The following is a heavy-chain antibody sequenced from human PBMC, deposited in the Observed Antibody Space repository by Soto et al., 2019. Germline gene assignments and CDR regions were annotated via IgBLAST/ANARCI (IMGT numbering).Heavy chain of an antibody. V-gene: IGHV3-66*01. J-gene: IGHJ4*02. CDR1: GFKVSSNY. CDR2: IFPGGST. D-gene: IGHD3-16*02. Sequence: GGSVRLSCAASGFKVSSNYMNWVRQAPGKGLEWVSVIFPGGSTYYADSVKGTFTISRDISKNTVSLQMNSLRAEDTAVYFCARIALTLALFDLWGQGTLVIVSS. CDR3: ARIALTLALFDL.